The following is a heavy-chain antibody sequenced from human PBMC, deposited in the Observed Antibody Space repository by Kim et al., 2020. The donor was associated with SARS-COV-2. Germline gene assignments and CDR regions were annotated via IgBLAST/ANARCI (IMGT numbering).Heavy chain of an antibody. CDR3: AREYSGSYLYFDY. V-gene: IGHV3-33*01. J-gene: IGHJ4*02. Sequence: YTDSVKGRFTISRDSSQNTLYLEMNSLRAEDTAVYFCAREYSGSYLYFDYWGQGTLVTVSS. D-gene: IGHD1-26*01.